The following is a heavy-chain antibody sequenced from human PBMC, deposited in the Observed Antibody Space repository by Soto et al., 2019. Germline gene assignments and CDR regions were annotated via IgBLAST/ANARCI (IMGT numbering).Heavy chain of an antibody. CDR3: ARVGGYSYGGVDY. V-gene: IGHV1-46*01. CDR2: INPSGGST. D-gene: IGHD5-18*01. Sequence: QVQLVQSGAEVKKPGASVKVSCKASGYTFTSYYMHWVRQAPGQGLEWMGIINPSGGSTTYAQKCXXRXPMTRDTSTSTVYMELSSLRSEDTAVYYCARVGGYSYGGVDYWGQGTLVTVSS. CDR1: GYTFTSYY. J-gene: IGHJ4*02.